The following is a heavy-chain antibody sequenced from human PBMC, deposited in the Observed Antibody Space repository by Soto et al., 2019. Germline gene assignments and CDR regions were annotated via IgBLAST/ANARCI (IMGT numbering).Heavy chain of an antibody. D-gene: IGHD5-12*01. V-gene: IGHV3-30-3*01. J-gene: IGHJ4*02. CDR2: ISFDGTNK. Sequence: QVLLVDSGGGVVQPGRSLRLSCAASEFIFNSYAMHWVRQAPGKGLEWVAVISFDGTNKYHADSVKGRFTVSRDNSKNTLYLQMNSLRAEDTAVYYCARGRRWLQLDLGFDYWGQGTLVTVSS. CDR1: EFIFNSYA. CDR3: ARGRRWLQLDLGFDY.